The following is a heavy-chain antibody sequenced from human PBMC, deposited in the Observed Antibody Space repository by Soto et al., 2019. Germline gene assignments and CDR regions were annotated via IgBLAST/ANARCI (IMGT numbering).Heavy chain of an antibody. V-gene: IGHV3-23*01. CDR1: GFTFSSYA. Sequence: GGSLRLSCAASGFTFSSYAMSWVRQAPGKGLEWVSAISGSGGNKYYADSVKCRFTISRDNSKNTLYLQMTSLIAEDAAVYYCAKDRRSSSYYFDYWGQGTLVTVSS. D-gene: IGHD6-6*01. J-gene: IGHJ4*02. CDR3: AKDRRSSSYYFDY. CDR2: ISGSGGNK.